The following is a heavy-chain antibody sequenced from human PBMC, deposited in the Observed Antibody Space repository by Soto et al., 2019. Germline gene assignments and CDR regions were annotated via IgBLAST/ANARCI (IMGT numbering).Heavy chain of an antibody. J-gene: IGHJ4*02. CDR3: ARARYYYDSSGEFDY. CDR1: GYSISSGYY. D-gene: IGHD3-22*01. Sequence: SETLSLTCAVSGYSISSGYYWGWIRQPPGKGLEWIGSIYHSGSTYYNPSLKSRVTISVDTSKNQFSLKLSSVTAADTAVYYCARARYYYDSSGEFDYWGQRTLVTVSS. V-gene: IGHV4-38-2*01. CDR2: IYHSGST.